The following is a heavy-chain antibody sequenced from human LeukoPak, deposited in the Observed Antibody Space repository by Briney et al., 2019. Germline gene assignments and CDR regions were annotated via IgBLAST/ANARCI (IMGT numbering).Heavy chain of an antibody. D-gene: IGHD4-17*01. J-gene: IGHJ4*02. Sequence: SETLSLTCAVYGGSFSGYYWSWIRQPPGKGLEWIGEINHSGSTNYNPSLKSRVTISVDTSKNQFSLKLSFVTAADTAVYYCARTPYGDSFLWGQGTLVTVSS. CDR1: GGSFSGYY. CDR3: ARTPYGDSFL. V-gene: IGHV4-34*01. CDR2: INHSGST.